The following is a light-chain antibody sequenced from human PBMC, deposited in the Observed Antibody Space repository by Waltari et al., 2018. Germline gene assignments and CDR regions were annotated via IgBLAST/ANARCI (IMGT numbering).Light chain of an antibody. V-gene: IGKV3-11*01. CDR3: QQRSNWPSYT. J-gene: IGKJ2*01. CDR1: QSVSSY. Sequence: EIVLTQSPATLSLSPGERATPSCRASQSVSSYLAWYQQKPGQAPRLLIYDSSTRPAGIPARFSGSGSGTDFTLTISSLEPEDFAVYYCQQRSNWPSYTFGQGTKLEIK. CDR2: DSS.